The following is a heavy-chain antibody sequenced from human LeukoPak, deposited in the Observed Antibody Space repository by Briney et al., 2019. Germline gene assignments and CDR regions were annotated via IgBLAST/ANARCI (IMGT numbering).Heavy chain of an antibody. Sequence: GGSLRLSCAASGFTFSSYSMNWVRQAPGKGLEWVSSISSSSSYIYYADSVKGRFTISRDNAKNSLYLQMNSLRAEDTAVYYCAKVGDILTGYYLEDYYYYMDVWGKGTTVTISS. J-gene: IGHJ6*03. CDR2: ISSSSSYI. CDR1: GFTFSSYS. D-gene: IGHD3-9*01. V-gene: IGHV3-21*01. CDR3: AKVGDILTGYYLEDYYYYMDV.